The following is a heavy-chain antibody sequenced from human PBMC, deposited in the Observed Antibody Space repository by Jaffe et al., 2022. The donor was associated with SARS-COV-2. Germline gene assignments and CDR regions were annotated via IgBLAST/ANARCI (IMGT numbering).Heavy chain of an antibody. J-gene: IGHJ5*02. V-gene: IGHV3-30*04. CDR2: ISYDGSNK. Sequence: QVQLVESGGGVVQPGRSLRLSCAASGFTFSSYAMHWVRQAPGKGLEWVAVISYDGSNKYYADSVKGRFTISRDNSKNTLYLQMNSLRAEDTAVYYCARVGARYSSSWYRRPFDPWGQGTLVTVSS. CDR1: GFTFSSYA. CDR3: ARVGARYSSSWYRRPFDP. D-gene: IGHD6-13*01.